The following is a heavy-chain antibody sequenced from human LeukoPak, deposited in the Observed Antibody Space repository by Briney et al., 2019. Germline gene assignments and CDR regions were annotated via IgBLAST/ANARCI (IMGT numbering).Heavy chain of an antibody. J-gene: IGHJ1*01. V-gene: IGHV3-30*04. CDR2: ISYDGSNK. Sequence: GGSLRLSCAASGFTFSSYAMHWVRQAPGKGLEWVAVISYDGSNKYYADSVNGRFTISRDNSKNTLYLQMNSLRAEDTAVYYCARDFDSSGYVIEHWGQGTLVTVSS. CDR3: ARDFDSSGYVIEH. D-gene: IGHD3-22*01. CDR1: GFTFSSYA.